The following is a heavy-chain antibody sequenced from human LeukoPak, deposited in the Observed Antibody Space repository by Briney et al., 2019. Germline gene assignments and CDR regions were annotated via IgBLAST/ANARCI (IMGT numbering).Heavy chain of an antibody. J-gene: IGHJ4*02. Sequence: GGSLRLSCAASGFTFSRYAMSWVRQAPGKGLEWVSAISNSGGSTFYADSVKGRFTISSDNSKNTLYLQMNSLRAEDTAVYYCAKRASGSGTSLYYFDYWGQGTLVTVSS. CDR1: GFTFSRYA. CDR3: AKRASGSGTSLYYFDY. D-gene: IGHD3-10*01. V-gene: IGHV3-23*01. CDR2: ISNSGGST.